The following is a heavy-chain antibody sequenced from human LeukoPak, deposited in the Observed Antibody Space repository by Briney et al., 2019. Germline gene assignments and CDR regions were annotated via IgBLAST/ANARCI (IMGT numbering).Heavy chain of an antibody. V-gene: IGHV1-69*05. CDR1: GGTFSSYA. CDR2: IIPIFGTA. J-gene: IGHJ4*02. Sequence: SVKVSCKASGGTFSSYAISWVRQAPGQGLEWMGGIIPIFGTANYAQKFQGRVTITTDESTSTAYMELSSLRSEDTAVYYCATASAYSSGWYVSFDYWGQGTLVTVSS. D-gene: IGHD6-19*01. CDR3: ATASAYSSGWYVSFDY.